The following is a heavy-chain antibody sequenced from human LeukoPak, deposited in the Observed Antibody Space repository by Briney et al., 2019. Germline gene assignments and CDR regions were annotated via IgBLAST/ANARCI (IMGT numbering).Heavy chain of an antibody. CDR3: ARFLSGNAFDI. D-gene: IGHD6-13*01. CDR1: GFTFSSYS. J-gene: IGHJ3*02. Sequence: GGSLRLSCAASGFTFSSYSMNWVRQAPGKGLEWVSSISSSSSYIYYADSVKGRFTNSRDNAKNSLYLQMNSLRAEDTAVYYCARFLSGNAFDIWGQGTMVTVSS. CDR2: ISSSSSYI. V-gene: IGHV3-21*01.